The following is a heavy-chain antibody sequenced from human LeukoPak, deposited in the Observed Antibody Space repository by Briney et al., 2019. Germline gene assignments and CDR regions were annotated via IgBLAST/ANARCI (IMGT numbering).Heavy chain of an antibody. CDR1: GFTFSNAW. V-gene: IGHV3-15*01. Sequence: GGSLRLSCAASGFTFSNAWMSWVRQAPGKGLEWLGHIKSITDGGTTDYAAPVKGRFTFSRDDSKNTLYLQMNSLKNEDTAVYYCARQQLVLDSWGQGTLVTVFS. D-gene: IGHD6-13*01. CDR2: IKSITDGGTT. J-gene: IGHJ5*01. CDR3: ARQQLVLDS.